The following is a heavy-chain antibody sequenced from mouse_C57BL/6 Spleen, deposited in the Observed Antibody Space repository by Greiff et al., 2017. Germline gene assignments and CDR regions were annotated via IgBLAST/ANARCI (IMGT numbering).Heavy chain of an antibody. Sequence: DVKLVESGGGLVKPGGSLKLSCAASGFTFRSYTMSWVRQTPEKRLEWVATISGGGGNTYYPDRVKGRFTISRDNAKNTLYMQMSSLRSEDTALYYCARGGYSNYYYAMDYWGQGTSVTVSS. CDR2: ISGGGGNT. D-gene: IGHD2-5*01. J-gene: IGHJ4*01. V-gene: IGHV5-9*01. CDR3: ARGGYSNYYYAMDY. CDR1: GFTFRSYT.